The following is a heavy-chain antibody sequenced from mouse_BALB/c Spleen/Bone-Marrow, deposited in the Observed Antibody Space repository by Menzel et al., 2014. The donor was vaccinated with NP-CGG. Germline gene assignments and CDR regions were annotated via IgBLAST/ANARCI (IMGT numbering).Heavy chain of an antibody. Sequence: EVKLVESGGGLVKPGGSLKLSCAASGFTFSSYAMSWVRQTPEKRLEWVASISSGGNTYYPDSMKGRFTISRDNARNILYLQKSSQRSEDTAMYYCARGGELRLWFAYWGQGTLVTVSA. J-gene: IGHJ3*01. CDR2: ISSGGNT. V-gene: IGHV5-6-5*01. CDR1: GFTFSSYA. D-gene: IGHD2-4*01. CDR3: ARGGELRLWFAY.